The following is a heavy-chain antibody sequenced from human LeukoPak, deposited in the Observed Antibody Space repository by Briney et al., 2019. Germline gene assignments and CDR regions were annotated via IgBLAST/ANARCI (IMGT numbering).Heavy chain of an antibody. CDR1: GFTFSSYA. J-gene: IGHJ4*02. CDR3: ARTPEGDFWSGYYQFDY. Sequence: GGSLRLSCAASGFTFSSYAMSWVRQAPGKGLEWVSAISGSGGSTYYADSVKGRFTISRDNSKNTLYLQMNSLRAEDTAVYYCARTPEGDFWSGYYQFDYWGQGTLVTVSS. D-gene: IGHD3-3*01. CDR2: ISGSGGST. V-gene: IGHV3-23*01.